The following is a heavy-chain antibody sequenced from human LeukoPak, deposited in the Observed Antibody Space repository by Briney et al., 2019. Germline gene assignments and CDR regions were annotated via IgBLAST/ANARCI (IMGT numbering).Heavy chain of an antibody. CDR1: GGSINNYY. CDR3: ARGRSYYYDNFDY. J-gene: IGHJ4*02. Sequence: PSETLSLTCTVSGGSINNYYWSWIRQPPGKGLEWIGYIYYSGSTNYNPSLKSRVTISVDTSKNHYSLKLNSVTAADTAVYYCARGRSYYYDNFDYWGQGTLVTVSS. CDR2: IYYSGST. D-gene: IGHD3-22*01. V-gene: IGHV4-59*01.